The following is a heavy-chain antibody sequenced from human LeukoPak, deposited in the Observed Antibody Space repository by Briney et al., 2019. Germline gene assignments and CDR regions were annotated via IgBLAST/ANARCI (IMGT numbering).Heavy chain of an antibody. CDR2: ISSNGGIT. CDR3: ARHSSGWYSPFDY. V-gene: IGHV3-23*01. Sequence: GGSLRLSCAASGFTFSSYAMSWVRQAPGKGLEWVSTISSNGGITYYADSVKGRFTISRDNSKNTLYLQMNSLRAEDTAVYYCARHSSGWYSPFDYWGQGTLVTVSS. J-gene: IGHJ4*02. D-gene: IGHD6-19*01. CDR1: GFTFSSYA.